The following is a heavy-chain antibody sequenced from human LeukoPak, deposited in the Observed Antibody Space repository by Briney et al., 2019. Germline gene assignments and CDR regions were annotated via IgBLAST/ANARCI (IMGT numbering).Heavy chain of an antibody. CDR3: AGLIRPGWFDP. CDR1: GASISSSTDY. Sequence: SETLSLTCTVSGASISSSTDYWGWIRQPPGKGLEWIANIYYSGSTYYNPSLKSRVTISVDTYKNQFSLKLSSETAADTAVYYCAGLIRPGWFDPWGQGTLVTVSS. V-gene: IGHV4-39*01. CDR2: IYYSGST. D-gene: IGHD1-14*01. J-gene: IGHJ5*02.